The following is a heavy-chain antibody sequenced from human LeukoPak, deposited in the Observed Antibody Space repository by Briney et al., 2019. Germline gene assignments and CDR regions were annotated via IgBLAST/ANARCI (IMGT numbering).Heavy chain of an antibody. V-gene: IGHV3-30*01. CDR3: VRQRVGYFRS. Sequence: GRSLRLSCTASGFAFSNYAMHWVRQAPGRGLEWVALMSYDGSHQYYAGSVKGRFTISRDNSKYTVFLQMNSLRTDDTAVYFCVRQRVGYFRSWGQGTLVTVSS. J-gene: IGHJ5*02. D-gene: IGHD2/OR15-2a*01. CDR2: MSYDGSHQ. CDR1: GFAFSNYA.